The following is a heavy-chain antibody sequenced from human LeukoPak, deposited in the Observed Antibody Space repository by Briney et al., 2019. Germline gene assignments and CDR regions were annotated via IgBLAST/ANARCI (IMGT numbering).Heavy chain of an antibody. CDR1: GGSFSGYY. CDR3: ARGHTPPDKGSSLELDY. Sequence: SSETLSLTCAVYGGSFSGYYWSWIRQPPGKGLEWIGEINHSGSTNYNPSLKSRVTISVDTSKNQFSLKLSSVTAADTAVYYCARGHTPPDKGSSLELDYWGQGTLATVSS. CDR2: INHSGST. V-gene: IGHV4-34*01. D-gene: IGHD1-26*01. J-gene: IGHJ4*02.